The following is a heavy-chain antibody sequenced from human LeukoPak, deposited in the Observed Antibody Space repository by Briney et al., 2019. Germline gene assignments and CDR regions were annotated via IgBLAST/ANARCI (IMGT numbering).Heavy chain of an antibody. CDR1: GFTFSSYS. J-gene: IGHJ5*02. Sequence: GGSLRLSCAASGFTFSSYSMNWVRQAPGEGLEWVSSISSSSSYIYYADSVKGRFTISRDNAKNSLYLQMNSLRAEDTAVYYCARVSAMVSVSWFDPWGQGTLVTVSS. CDR2: ISSSSSYI. V-gene: IGHV3-21*01. CDR3: ARVSAMVSVSWFDP. D-gene: IGHD5-18*01.